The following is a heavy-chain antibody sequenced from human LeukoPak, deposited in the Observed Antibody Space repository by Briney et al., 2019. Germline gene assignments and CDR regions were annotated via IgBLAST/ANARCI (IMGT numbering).Heavy chain of an antibody. CDR3: ARAVGKWELGGAFDI. J-gene: IGHJ3*02. CDR2: FYYSGST. D-gene: IGHD1-26*01. Sequence: PSETLSLTCTVSGGSIRSYYWSWIRQPPGKGLEWIGYFYYSGSTNYNPSLTSRVTISVDTSKSQFFLILSSVTAADTAVYYCARAVGKWELGGAFDIWGQGTMVTVSS. CDR1: GGSIRSYY. V-gene: IGHV4-59*08.